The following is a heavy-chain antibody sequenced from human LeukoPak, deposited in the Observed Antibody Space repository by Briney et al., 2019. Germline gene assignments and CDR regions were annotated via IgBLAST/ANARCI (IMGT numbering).Heavy chain of an antibody. CDR2: IKQDGSEK. J-gene: IGHJ4*02. D-gene: IGHD3-22*01. CDR1: GFIFNNYW. CDR3: ASSGYYFGYESYFAY. Sequence: GGSLRLSCAASGFIFNNYWMTWVRQAPGKGLEWVANIKQDGSEKYYVDSVKGRFTISRDNAKNSLYLQMNSLRAEDTAVFYCASSGYYFGYESYFAYWGQGTLVTVSS. V-gene: IGHV3-7*01.